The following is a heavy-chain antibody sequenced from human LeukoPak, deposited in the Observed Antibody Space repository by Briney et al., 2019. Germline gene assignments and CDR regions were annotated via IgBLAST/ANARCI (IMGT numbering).Heavy chain of an antibody. V-gene: IGHV4-39*07. D-gene: IGHD3-9*01. CDR3: ARGYFDWLNWFDP. Sequence: SETLSLTCTVSSGSISSSSYYWGWIRQPPGKGLEWIGSIYHSGSTYYNPSLKSRVTISVDTSKNQFSLKLSSVTAADTAVYYCARGYFDWLNWFDPWGQGTLVTVSS. J-gene: IGHJ5*02. CDR1: SGSISSSSYY. CDR2: IYHSGST.